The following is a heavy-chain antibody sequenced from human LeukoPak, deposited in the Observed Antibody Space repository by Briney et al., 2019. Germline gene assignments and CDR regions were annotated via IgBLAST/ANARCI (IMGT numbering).Heavy chain of an antibody. D-gene: IGHD2-21*02. CDR3: ARACGGDCYDAFDI. CDR2: IYYSGST. CDR1: GGSISSYY. V-gene: IGHV4-59*01. Sequence: SETLSLTCTVSGGSISSYYWSWIRQPPGKGLEWIGYIYYSGSTNYNPSLKSRVTISVDTSKNQFSLKLSSVTAADTAVYYCARACGGDCYDAFDIRGQGTMVTVSS. J-gene: IGHJ3*02.